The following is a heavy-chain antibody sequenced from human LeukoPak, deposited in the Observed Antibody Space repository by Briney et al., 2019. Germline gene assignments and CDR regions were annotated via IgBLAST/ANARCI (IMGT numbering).Heavy chain of an antibody. J-gene: IGHJ4*02. CDR1: GYTFTAYY. Sequence: SVKVSCKASGYTFTAYYMHWVRQAPGQGLEWMGRIIPILGIANYAQKFEGRVTITADKSTSTAYMELSSLRSEDTAVYYCARSKDYYGSGTDYWGQGTLVTVSS. D-gene: IGHD3-10*01. CDR2: IIPILGIA. CDR3: ARSKDYYGSGTDY. V-gene: IGHV1-69*02.